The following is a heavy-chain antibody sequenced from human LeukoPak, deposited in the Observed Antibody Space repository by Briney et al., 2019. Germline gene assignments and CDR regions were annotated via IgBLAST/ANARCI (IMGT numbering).Heavy chain of an antibody. CDR1: GYTFTSYD. V-gene: IGHV1-8*01. J-gene: IGHJ4*02. D-gene: IGHD3-9*01. Sequence: GASVKVSCKASGYTFTSYDINWVRQATGQGLEWMGWMNPNSGNTGYAQKFQGRVTMTRNTSISTAYMELSSLRSEDTAVYYCARTVRRYFDWLLKTYYFDYWGQGTLVTVSS. CDR2: MNPNSGNT. CDR3: ARTVRRYFDWLLKTYYFDY.